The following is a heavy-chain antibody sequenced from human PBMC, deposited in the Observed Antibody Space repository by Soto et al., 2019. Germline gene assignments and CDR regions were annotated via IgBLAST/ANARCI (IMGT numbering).Heavy chain of an antibody. V-gene: IGHV1-18*01. J-gene: IGHJ6*02. Sequence: QVQLVQSGAEVKKPGASVKVSCKASGYTFTSYGISWVRQAPGQGLEWMGWISAYNGNTNYAQKLQGRVTMTTDTSTSKAYMELRSLRSDDTAVYYCARERAYNWNYDYYYGMDVWGQGTTVTVSS. CDR2: ISAYNGNT. CDR3: ARERAYNWNYDYYYGMDV. CDR1: GYTFTSYG. D-gene: IGHD1-20*01.